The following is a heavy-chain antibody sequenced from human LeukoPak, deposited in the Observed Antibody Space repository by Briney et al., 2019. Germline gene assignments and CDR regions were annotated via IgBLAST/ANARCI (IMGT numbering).Heavy chain of an antibody. CDR1: GYTFTSYG. CDR3: ARATEVSYRSNRFDP. D-gene: IGHD1-26*01. J-gene: IGHJ5*02. Sequence: ASVKVSCKASGYTFTSYGISWVRQAPGQGLEGMGWISAYNGNTNYAQKLQGRVTMTTDTSTSTAYMELRSLRSDDTAVYYCARATEVSYRSNRFDPWGQGALVTVSS. V-gene: IGHV1-18*01. CDR2: ISAYNGNT.